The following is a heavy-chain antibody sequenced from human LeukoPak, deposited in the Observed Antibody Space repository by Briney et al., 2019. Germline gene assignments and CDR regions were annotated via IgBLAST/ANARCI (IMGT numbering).Heavy chain of an antibody. D-gene: IGHD4-17*01. Sequence: SETLSLTCAVYGGSFSGYYWSWIRQPPGKGLEWIGEINHSGSTNYNPSLKSRVTISVDTSKNQFSLKLSSVTAADTAVYYCARGDYGDYKNAFDIWGQGTMVTVSS. CDR1: GGSFSGYY. CDR3: ARGDYGDYKNAFDI. V-gene: IGHV4-34*01. J-gene: IGHJ3*02. CDR2: INHSGST.